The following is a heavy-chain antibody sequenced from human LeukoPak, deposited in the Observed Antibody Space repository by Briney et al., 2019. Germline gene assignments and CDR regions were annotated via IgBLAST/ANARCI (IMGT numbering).Heavy chain of an antibody. V-gene: IGHV4-30-2*01. CDR3: ARDRRQAPAAIDY. Sequence: SQTLSLTCSVSGDSISNGGYYCGWIRQPPGKGLEWIGYMSHSGNTYYNPSLTSRVIISVDRSKNQFSLQLASVTAADTAVYFCARDRRQAPAAIDYWGQGALVTVSS. CDR1: GDSISNGGYY. J-gene: IGHJ4*02. D-gene: IGHD2-2*01. CDR2: MSHSGNT.